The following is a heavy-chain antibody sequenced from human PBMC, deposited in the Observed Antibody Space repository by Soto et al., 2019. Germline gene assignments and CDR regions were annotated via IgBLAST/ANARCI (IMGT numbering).Heavy chain of an antibody. CDR2: ISWNSGSI. CDR1: GFTFDDYA. J-gene: IGHJ4*02. V-gene: IGHV3-9*01. Sequence: GGSLRLSCAASGFTFDDYAMHWVRQAPGKGLEWVSGISWNSGSIGYADSVKGRFTISRDNAKNSLYLQMNSLRAEDTALYYCAKERRIAAAGFDYWGQGTLVTVSS. D-gene: IGHD6-13*01. CDR3: AKERRIAAAGFDY.